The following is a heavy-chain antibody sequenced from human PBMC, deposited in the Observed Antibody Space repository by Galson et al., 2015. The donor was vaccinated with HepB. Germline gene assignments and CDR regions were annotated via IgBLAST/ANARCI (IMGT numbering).Heavy chain of an antibody. V-gene: IGHV3-33*01. CDR1: GFTFSSYG. D-gene: IGHD1-26*01. Sequence: SLRLSCAASGFTFSSYGMHWVRQAPGKGLEWVAVIWYDGSNKYYADSVKGRFTISRDNSKNTLYLQMNSLRAEDTAVYYCARTPGSDHLDYWGQGTPVTVSS. J-gene: IGHJ4*02. CDR2: IWYDGSNK. CDR3: ARTPGSDHLDY.